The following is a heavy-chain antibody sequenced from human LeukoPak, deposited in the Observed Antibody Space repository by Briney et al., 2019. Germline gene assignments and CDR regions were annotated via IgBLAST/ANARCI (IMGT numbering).Heavy chain of an antibody. V-gene: IGHV4-59*01. CDR3: ARISAVDYFFDF. J-gene: IGHJ4*02. CDR2: IYYNGSIYHSGST. Sequence: AETLSLTCIVPGDSISNYFWSWIRQPPGKRLEWIGYIYYNGSIYHSGSTAYNPSLRGRVTISLDSSKKHFSLHLTSVTAADTAIYYCARISAVDYFFDFWGLGTLVTVSS. D-gene: IGHD5-18*01. CDR1: GDSISNYF.